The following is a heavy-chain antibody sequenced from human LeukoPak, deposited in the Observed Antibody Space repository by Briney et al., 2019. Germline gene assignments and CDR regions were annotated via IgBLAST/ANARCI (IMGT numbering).Heavy chain of an antibody. CDR2: ISSNGGST. CDR3: AREMWGDY. J-gene: IGHJ4*02. Sequence: PGGSLRLSCAASGFTFSSYAMHWVRQAPGKGLEYVSAISSNGGSTYYANSVKGRFTISRDNAKNSLYLQMNSLRAEDTAVYYCAREMWGDYWGQGTLVTVSS. D-gene: IGHD7-27*01. CDR1: GFTFSSYA. V-gene: IGHV3-64*01.